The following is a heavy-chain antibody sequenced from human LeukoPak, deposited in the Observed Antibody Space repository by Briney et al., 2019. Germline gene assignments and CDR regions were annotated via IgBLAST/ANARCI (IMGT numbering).Heavy chain of an antibody. D-gene: IGHD3-10*01. J-gene: IGHJ4*02. V-gene: IGHV5-51*01. CDR3: ARRAAGECLLLDY. CDR2: ILTGDSDT. Sequence: GEALEISFKGAGYPFTNHWIAWGRPRPGKGVGWRGRILTGDSDTRYSASFEGLVTISADKSPNPAYLPWSSLKASDTGMYYCARRAAGECLLLDYWGQGTLVTVSS. CDR1: GYPFTNHW.